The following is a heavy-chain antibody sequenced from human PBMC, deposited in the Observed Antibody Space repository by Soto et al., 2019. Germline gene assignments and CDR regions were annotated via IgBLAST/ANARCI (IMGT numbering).Heavy chain of an antibody. J-gene: IGHJ3*02. CDR1: GIIFSNSA. CDR2: IIIAGGGT. D-gene: IGHD2-15*01. CDR3: AAELYSGGRCCSFDI. Sequence: GASVKVSCKTPGIIFSNSAVQWVRQARGQRLEWLGYIIIAGGGTKYSQNLQGKITITRDMSTNTAYMELSSLRSEDTAIYYCAAELYSGGRCCSFDIWGQGTMVTVSS. V-gene: IGHV1-58*01.